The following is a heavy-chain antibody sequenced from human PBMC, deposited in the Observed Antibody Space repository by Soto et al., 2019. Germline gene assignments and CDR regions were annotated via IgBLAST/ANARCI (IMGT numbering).Heavy chain of an antibody. V-gene: IGHV3-23*01. CDR1: GFTFSSYA. D-gene: IGHD3-22*01. J-gene: IGHJ6*02. CDR3: AKDQGYDSSGYGYYGMDV. Sequence: GGSLRLSCAASGFTFSSYAMSWVRQAPGKGLEWVSAISGSGGSTYYADSVKGRFTISRDNSKNTLYLQMNSLRAEDTAVYYCAKDQGYDSSGYGYYGMDVWGQGTTVT. CDR2: ISGSGGST.